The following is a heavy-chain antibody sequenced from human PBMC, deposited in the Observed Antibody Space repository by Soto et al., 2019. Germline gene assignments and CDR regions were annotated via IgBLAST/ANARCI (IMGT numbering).Heavy chain of an antibody. CDR3: TRERDGAAGLLIDY. CDR1: GFIFSAYG. J-gene: IGHJ4*02. CDR2: IWYDGGKK. V-gene: IGHV3-33*01. Sequence: QVQLVESGGGVVQPGGSLRLSCAASGFIFSAYGMHWVRQAPGKGLEWVAVIWYDGGKKFNADSVKGRFAISRDNSKNTLSLQRNSRGVEDTAVYYCTRERDGAAGLLIDYWRQGTLVTVSS. D-gene: IGHD6-13*01.